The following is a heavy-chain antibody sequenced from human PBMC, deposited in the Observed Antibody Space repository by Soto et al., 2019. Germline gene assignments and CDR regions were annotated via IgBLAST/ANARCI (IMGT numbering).Heavy chain of an antibody. CDR1: GGSISSNNYY. V-gene: IGHV4-39*01. J-gene: IGHJ4*02. D-gene: IGHD3-16*01. CDR3: GSHSRPTTWGGGYFDY. Sequence: QLQLQESGPGLVKPSETLSLTCFVSGGSISSNNYYWGWIRQPPGKGLEWIGSMSYSRSTYYNPSLKSAVTIPVDTANNHFSLKLTPVTAADTVFYYCGSHSRPTTWGGGYFDYGGQGPLVTVSS. CDR2: MSYSRST.